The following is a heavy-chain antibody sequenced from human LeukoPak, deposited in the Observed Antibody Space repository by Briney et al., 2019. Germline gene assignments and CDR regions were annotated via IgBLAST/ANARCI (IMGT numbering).Heavy chain of an antibody. CDR3: ARVVEAGLYFDY. Sequence: ASVKVSCKASGGTFSSYAISWVRQAPGQGLERMGSIIPIFGIANYAQKFQGRVTITADKSTSTAYMELSSLRSEDTAVYYCARVVEAGLYFDYWGQGTLVTVSS. CDR2: IIPIFGIA. CDR1: GGTFSSYA. J-gene: IGHJ4*02. D-gene: IGHD3-22*01. V-gene: IGHV1-69*04.